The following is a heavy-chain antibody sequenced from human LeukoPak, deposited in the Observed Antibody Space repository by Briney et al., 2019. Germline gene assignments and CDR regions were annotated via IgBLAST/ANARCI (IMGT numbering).Heavy chain of an antibody. Sequence: GGSLRLSCAASGFTFTNAWMSWVRQAPGKGLEWVGRIKSKTTGGTIDYAAPVKGRFTISRDDSENTLYLQMNSLEAEDTAFYYCTTGGYYFDYWGQGTLVTVSS. V-gene: IGHV3-15*07. CDR2: IKSKTTGGTI. J-gene: IGHJ4*02. D-gene: IGHD2-15*01. CDR3: TTGGYYFDY. CDR1: GFTFTNAW.